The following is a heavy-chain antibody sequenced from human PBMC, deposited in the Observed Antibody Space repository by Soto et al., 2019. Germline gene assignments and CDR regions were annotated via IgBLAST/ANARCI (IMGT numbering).Heavy chain of an antibody. CDR1: GFSLSTSGMC. V-gene: IGHV2-70*01. Sequence: SGPTLVNPTQTLTLTYTFSGFSLSTSGMCVSWIRQPPGKALEWLALIDWDDDKYYSTSLKTRLTISKDTSKNQVVLTMTNMDPVDTATYYCARTPLYYYDSSGYQYYFDYWGQGTLVTVSS. J-gene: IGHJ4*02. D-gene: IGHD3-22*01. CDR3: ARTPLYYYDSSGYQYYFDY. CDR2: IDWDDDK.